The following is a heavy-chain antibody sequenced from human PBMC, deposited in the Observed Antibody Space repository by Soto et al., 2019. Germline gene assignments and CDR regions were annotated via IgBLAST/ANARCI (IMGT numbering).Heavy chain of an antibody. CDR2: INHSGST. CDR1: GGSFSGYY. CDR3: ARDGPNGGGYYYFDY. J-gene: IGHJ4*02. D-gene: IGHD1-26*01. Sequence: SETLSLTCAVYGGSFSGYYWSWIRQPPGKGLEWIGEINHSGSTNYNPSLKSRVTISVDTSKNQFSLKLSSVTAADTAVYYCARDGPNGGGYYYFDYWGQGTLVTVSS. V-gene: IGHV4-34*01.